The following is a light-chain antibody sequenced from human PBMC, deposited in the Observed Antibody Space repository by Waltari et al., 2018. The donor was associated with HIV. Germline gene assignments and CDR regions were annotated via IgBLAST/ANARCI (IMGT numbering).Light chain of an antibody. CDR2: EVS. CDR3: SSYTSSSTPYV. V-gene: IGLV2-14*01. J-gene: IGLJ1*01. CDR1: TSDVGGYNS. Sequence: QSALTQPPAVSGSPGQPITIPCTGTTSDVGGYNSVSCYQQHPGKAPKLMIYEVSNRPSGVSNRFSGSKSGNTASLTISGLQAEDEADYYCSSYTSSSTPYVFGTGTKVTVL.